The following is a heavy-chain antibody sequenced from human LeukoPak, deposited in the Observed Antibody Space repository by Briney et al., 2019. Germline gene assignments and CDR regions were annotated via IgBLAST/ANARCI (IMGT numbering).Heavy chain of an antibody. CDR1: GYTFTSYG. D-gene: IGHD3-10*01. CDR2: ISAYNGNT. V-gene: IGHV1-18*01. Sequence: ASVKVSCKASGYTFTSYGISWVRQAPGQGLEWMGWISAYNGNTNYAQKLQGRVTITRDTSASTAYMELSSLRSEDTAVYYCARCLGSGSYLSSPAGYWGQGTLVTVSS. J-gene: IGHJ4*02. CDR3: ARCLGSGSYLSSPAGY.